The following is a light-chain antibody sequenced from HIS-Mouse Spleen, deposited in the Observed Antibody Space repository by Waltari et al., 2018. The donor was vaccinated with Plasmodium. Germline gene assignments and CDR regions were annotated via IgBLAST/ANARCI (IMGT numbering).Light chain of an antibody. Sequence: SYVLTQPPSVSVAPGQTARITCGGNNIGRKSVHWYQKKPGQAPGLVVYDDSHRPSGITERFSGSNSGNTATLTISRVEAGDEADYYCQVWDSSSDHPVFGGGTKLTVL. CDR1: NIGRKS. CDR3: QVWDSSSDHPV. CDR2: DDS. J-gene: IGLJ2*01. V-gene: IGLV3-21*02.